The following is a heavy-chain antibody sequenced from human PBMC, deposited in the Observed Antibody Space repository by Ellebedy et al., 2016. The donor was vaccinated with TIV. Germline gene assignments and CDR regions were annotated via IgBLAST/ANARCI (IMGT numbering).Heavy chain of an antibody. D-gene: IGHD2/OR15-2a*01. V-gene: IGHV3-66*01. CDR1: GVTVNSDY. J-gene: IGHJ4*02. CDR3: ARDSRPNIGRL. CDR2: VYPDGRT. Sequence: GESLKISCVVSGVTVNSDYMSWVRQAPGKGPERGSIVYPDGRTFYPDSERGRFTISRDNFKNTVYLQMNSLRVEDTATYFCARDSRPNIGRLWGQGTLVTVSS.